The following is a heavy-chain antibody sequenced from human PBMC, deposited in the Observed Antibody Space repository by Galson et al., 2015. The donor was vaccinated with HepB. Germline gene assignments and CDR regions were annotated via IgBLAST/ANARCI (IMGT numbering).Heavy chain of an antibody. CDR2: ISSSGSTI. D-gene: IGHD3-10*01. J-gene: IGHJ4*02. CDR1: GFTFSDYY. Sequence: SLRLSCAASGFTFSDYYMSWIRQAPGKGLEWVSYISSSGSTIYYADSVKGRFTISRDNAKNSLYLQMNSLRAEDTAVYCCASDPIWFGELLVAYWGQGTLVTVSS. V-gene: IGHV3-11*01. CDR3: ASDPIWFGELLVAY.